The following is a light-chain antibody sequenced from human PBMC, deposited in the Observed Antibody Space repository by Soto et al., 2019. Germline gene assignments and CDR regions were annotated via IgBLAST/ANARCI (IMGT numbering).Light chain of an antibody. CDR1: RGISSY. V-gene: IGKV1-8*01. J-gene: IGKJ2*01. Sequence: AIRMTQSPSSFSASTGDRVTISCRASRGISSYLAWYQQKPGKAPKLLIYAASTLQSGVPSRFIGSGSRTDFTLPISCLQSEDFATYYCQQYYSYPHPFGQGTKLEI. CDR3: QQYYSYPHP. CDR2: AAS.